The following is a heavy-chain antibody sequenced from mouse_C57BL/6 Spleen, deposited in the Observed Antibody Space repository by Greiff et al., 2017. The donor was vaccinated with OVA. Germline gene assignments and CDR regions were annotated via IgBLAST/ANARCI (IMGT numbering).Heavy chain of an antibody. D-gene: IGHD4-1*01. CDR1: GYTFTDYY. V-gene: IGHV1-26*01. CDR2: INPNNGGT. CDR3: ARTGTAYAMDY. J-gene: IGHJ4*01. Sequence: EVQLQPSGPELVKPGASVKISCKASGYTFTDYYMNWVKQSHGKSLEWIGDINPNNGGTSYNQKFKGKATLTVDKSSSTAYMELRSLTSEDSAVYDGARTGTAYAMDYWGQGTSVTVSS.